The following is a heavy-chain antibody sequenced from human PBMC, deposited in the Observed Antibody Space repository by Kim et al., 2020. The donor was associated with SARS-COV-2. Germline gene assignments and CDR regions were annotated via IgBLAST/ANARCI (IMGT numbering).Heavy chain of an antibody. CDR2: INHSGST. V-gene: IGHV4-34*01. J-gene: IGHJ6*02. Sequence: SETLSLTCAVYGGSFSGYYWSWIRQPPGKGLEWIGEINHSGSTNYNPSLKSRVTISVDTSKNQFSLKLSSVTAADTAVYYCARGALLWFGDLLSSYYYGMDVWGQGTTVTVSS. CDR3: ARGALLWFGDLLSSYYYGMDV. CDR1: GGSFSGYY. D-gene: IGHD3-10*01.